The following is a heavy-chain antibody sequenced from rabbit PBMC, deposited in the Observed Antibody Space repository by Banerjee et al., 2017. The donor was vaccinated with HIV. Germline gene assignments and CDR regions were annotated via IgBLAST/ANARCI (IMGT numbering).Heavy chain of an antibody. Sequence: QSLEESGGGLVQPEGSLTLTCKASGFSFSSSYCMCWVRQAPGKGLEWIACIYSGSGSAYYASWVISRFTITKTSSTTVTLQMTSLTAADTATYFCARADYWTNVFNLWGPGTLVTVS. CDR1: GFSFSSSYC. J-gene: IGHJ4*01. CDR3: ARADYWTNVFNL. D-gene: IGHD2-1*01. V-gene: IGHV1S40*01. CDR2: IYSGSGSA.